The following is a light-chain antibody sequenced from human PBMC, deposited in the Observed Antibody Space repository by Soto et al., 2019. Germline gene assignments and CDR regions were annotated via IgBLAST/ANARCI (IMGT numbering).Light chain of an antibody. Sequence: EIVITQSPSTRSVSPGERATLSCRASQSVSSNLAWHQQKPGQAPRLLIYGASTRATGIPARFSGSGSGTEFTLTISSRQSEDFSVYYCQQYSNRPPWTFGPGTKV. CDR1: QSVSSN. CDR2: GAS. V-gene: IGKV3-15*01. CDR3: QQYSNRPPWT. J-gene: IGKJ1*01.